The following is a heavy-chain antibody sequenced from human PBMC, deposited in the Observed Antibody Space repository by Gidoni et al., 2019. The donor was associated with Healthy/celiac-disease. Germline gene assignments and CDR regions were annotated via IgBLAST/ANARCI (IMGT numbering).Heavy chain of an antibody. J-gene: IGHJ4*02. CDR1: GFTLSSYA. V-gene: IGHV3-23*01. D-gene: IGHD6-19*01. CDR2: ISGSGGST. Sequence: EVQLLESGGGLVQPGGSLRLSCAASGFTLSSYAMSWVRQAPGKGLGWVSAISGSGGSTYYADSVEGRFTISRDNSKNTLYLQMNSLRAEDTAVYYCAKDHTYSSGWYDYWGQGTLVTVSS. CDR3: AKDHTYSSGWYDY.